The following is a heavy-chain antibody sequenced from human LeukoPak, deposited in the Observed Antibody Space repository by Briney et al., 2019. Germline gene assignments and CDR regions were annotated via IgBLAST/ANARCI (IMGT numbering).Heavy chain of an antibody. CDR2: ITGRGGT. Sequence: PGGSLRLSCAASGFTSNSYDMSWVRQAPRKRLECVSAITGRGGTYYADSVKGRFTASRDNSNNTLYLQMDDMRPVCTAVYSSSKDYSAYNYLADFDYWGQGTLVTVSS. D-gene: IGHD5-24*01. V-gene: IGHV3-23*01. CDR1: GFTSNSYD. J-gene: IGHJ4*02. CDR3: SKDYSAYNYLADFDY.